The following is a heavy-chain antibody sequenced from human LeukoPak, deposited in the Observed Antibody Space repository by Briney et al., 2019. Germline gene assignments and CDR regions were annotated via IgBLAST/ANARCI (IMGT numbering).Heavy chain of an antibody. CDR3: ARGCGGGWGKDY. Sequence: PGGSLRLSCAASGFTFSSYWMNWARQAPGKGLEWVASINHNGNVNYYVDSVKGRFTISRDNAKNSLYLQMSNLRAEDTAVYYCARGCGGGWGKDYWGQGTLVTVSS. D-gene: IGHD6-19*01. CDR2: INHNGNVN. V-gene: IGHV3-7*03. J-gene: IGHJ4*02. CDR1: GFTFSSYW.